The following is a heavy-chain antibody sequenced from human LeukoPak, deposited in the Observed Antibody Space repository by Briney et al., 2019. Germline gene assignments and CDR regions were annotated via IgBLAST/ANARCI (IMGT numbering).Heavy chain of an antibody. CDR1: GGSFSDSY. J-gene: IGHJ5*02. CDR2: INHNGST. D-gene: IGHD2-2*01. V-gene: IGHV4-34*01. CDR3: ARVPRKYCSTTSCCPAWFDP. Sequence: SETLSLTCVVYGGSFSDSYWSWIRQPPGKGLEWIGEINHNGSTNYNPSHKSRVTISVDTSKNQFSLKLSSVTAADTAVYYCARVPRKYCSTTSCCPAWFDPWGQGTLVTVSS.